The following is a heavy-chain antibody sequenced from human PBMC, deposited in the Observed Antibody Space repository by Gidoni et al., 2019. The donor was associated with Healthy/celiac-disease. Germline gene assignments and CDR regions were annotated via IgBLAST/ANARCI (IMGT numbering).Heavy chain of an antibody. J-gene: IGHJ5*02. D-gene: IGHD3-22*01. CDR2: IYSGGST. V-gene: IGHV3-53*01. CDR1: GFTVSSNY. CDR3: ARNPIGFNWFDP. Sequence: EVQLVESGGGLIQPGGSLRLSCAASGFTVSSNYMRWVRQAPGKGLEWVSVIYSGGSTYYADSVKGRFTISRDNSKNTLYHQMNSLRAEDTAVYYCARNPIGFNWFDPWGQGTLVTVSS.